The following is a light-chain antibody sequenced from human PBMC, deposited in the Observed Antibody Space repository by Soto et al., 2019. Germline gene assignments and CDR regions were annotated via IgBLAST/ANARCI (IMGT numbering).Light chain of an antibody. J-gene: IGKJ4*01. CDR3: QQYCSSPALT. CDR1: QSGISNY. V-gene: IGKV3-20*01. CDR2: GAS. Sequence: EIVLTQSPGTLSLSPGERATLSCRAIQSGISNYLAWYQQKPGQAPRLLMYGASSRATGIPDRLSGSGSGTDFTLTISRLEPEDVAVYYCQQYCSSPALTFGGGTKVDIK.